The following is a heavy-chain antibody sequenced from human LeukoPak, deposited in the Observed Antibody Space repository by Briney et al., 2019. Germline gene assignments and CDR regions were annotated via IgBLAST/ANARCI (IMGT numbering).Heavy chain of an antibody. Sequence: GGSLRLSCAASGFTFSSYAMHWVRQAPGKGLEWVAVISYDGSNKYYADSVKGRFTISRDNSKNTLYLQMNSLRAEDTAVYYCARDSSSRAGWFDYWGQGTLVTVSS. D-gene: IGHD6-6*01. CDR2: ISYDGSNK. J-gene: IGHJ4*02. CDR1: GFTFSSYA. CDR3: ARDSSSRAGWFDY. V-gene: IGHV3-30-3*01.